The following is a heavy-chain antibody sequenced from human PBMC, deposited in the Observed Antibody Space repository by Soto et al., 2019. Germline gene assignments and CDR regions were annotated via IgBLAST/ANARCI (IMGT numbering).Heavy chain of an antibody. D-gene: IGHD6-6*01. J-gene: IGHJ6*02. CDR1: GGSISSYY. V-gene: IGHV4-59*08. CDR2: IYYSGST. CDR3: ARGSSIAGLYYGMDV. Sequence: SETLSLTCTVSGGSISSYYWSWIRQPPGKGLEWIGYIYYSGSTNYNPSLKSRVTISVDTSKNQFSVKLNSMTAADTAVYYCARGSSIAGLYYGMDVWGQGTTVTVSS.